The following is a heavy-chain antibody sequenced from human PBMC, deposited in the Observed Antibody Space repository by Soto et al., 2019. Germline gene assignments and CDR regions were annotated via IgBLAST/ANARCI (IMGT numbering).Heavy chain of an antibody. D-gene: IGHD6-13*01. J-gene: IGHJ6*02. CDR3: ATNSQEIAAAGGTHTYYYYGMDV. V-gene: IGHV1-2*04. CDR1: GYTFTGYY. Sequence: GASVKVSCKASGYTFTGYYMHWVREAPGQGLELMGWINPNSGGTNYAQKFQGWVTMTRDTSISTAYMELSRLRSDDTAVYYCATNSQEIAAAGGTHTYYYYGMDVWGQGTTVTVYS. CDR2: INPNSGGT.